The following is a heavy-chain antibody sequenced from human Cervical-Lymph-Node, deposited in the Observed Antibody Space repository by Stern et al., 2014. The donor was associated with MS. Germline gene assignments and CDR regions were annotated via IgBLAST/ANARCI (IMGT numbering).Heavy chain of an antibody. V-gene: IGHV1-69*01. Sequence: VHLVESGAEVKKPGSSVQVSCKASGGTFSTSAISLVRQAPGQGLEWIGLIIPMFRSPNYAQKFQGRVTITADESTSTAYMDLDILRSEDTAVYFCARADAGASHFDSWGQGTLVTVSS. CDR2: IIPMFRSP. J-gene: IGHJ4*02. D-gene: IGHD5-24*01. CDR3: ARADAGASHFDS. CDR1: GGTFSTSA.